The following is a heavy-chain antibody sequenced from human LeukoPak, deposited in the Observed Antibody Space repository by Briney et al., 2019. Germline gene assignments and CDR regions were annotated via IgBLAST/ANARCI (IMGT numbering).Heavy chain of an antibody. CDR2: ISAYNGNT. J-gene: IGHJ4*02. D-gene: IGHD3-10*01. CDR3: ARDRVGTMVRGVINY. Sequence: GASVKVSCKASGYTFTSYGISWVRQAPGQGLEWMGWISAYNGNTNYAQKLRGRVTMTTDTSTSTAYMELSSLRSEDTAVYYCARDRVGTMVRGVINYWGQGTLVTVSS. V-gene: IGHV1-18*01. CDR1: GYTFTSYG.